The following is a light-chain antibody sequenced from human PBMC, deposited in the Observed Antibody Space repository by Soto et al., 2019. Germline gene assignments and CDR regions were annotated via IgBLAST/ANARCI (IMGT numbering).Light chain of an antibody. CDR1: SSNIGAGYD. CDR2: NDN. CDR3: QSYDSSLSGYV. Sequence: QSVLTQPPSVSGAPGQRVTISCTGSSSNIGAGYDVHWYQQLPGTAPKLLLYNDNNRPSGVPGRISGSKSGTSASLAITGLQAEDEADYYCQSYDSSLSGYVFGTGTKLTVL. J-gene: IGLJ1*01. V-gene: IGLV1-40*01.